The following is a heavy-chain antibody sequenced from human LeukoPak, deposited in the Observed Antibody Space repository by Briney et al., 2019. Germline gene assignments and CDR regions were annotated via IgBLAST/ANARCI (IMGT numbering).Heavy chain of an antibody. CDR2: ISSSGSTI. J-gene: IGHJ4*02. CDR1: GFTFSDYY. D-gene: IGHD5-12*01. CDR3: ARDRYSGYDDY. V-gene: IGHV3-11*01. Sequence: PGGSLRLSCAASGFTFSDYYMSWIRQAPGKGLVWVSYISSSGSTIYYADSVKGRFTISRDNAKNLLYLQMNSLRAEDTAVYYCARDRYSGYDDYWGQGTLVTVSS.